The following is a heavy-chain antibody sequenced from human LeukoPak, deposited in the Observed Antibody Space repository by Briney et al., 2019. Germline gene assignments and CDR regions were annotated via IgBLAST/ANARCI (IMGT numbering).Heavy chain of an antibody. D-gene: IGHD3-3*01. CDR3: ARHATTAIFGVVIIDY. Sequence: SETLSLTCTVSGGSINSSSYYWGWIRQPPGKGLEWIGSIYYSGSTYYNPSLKSRVTISVDTSKNQFSLKLSSVTAADTAVYYCARHATTAIFGVVIIDYWGQGTLVTVSS. V-gene: IGHV4-39*01. CDR2: IYYSGST. CDR1: GGSINSSSYY. J-gene: IGHJ4*02.